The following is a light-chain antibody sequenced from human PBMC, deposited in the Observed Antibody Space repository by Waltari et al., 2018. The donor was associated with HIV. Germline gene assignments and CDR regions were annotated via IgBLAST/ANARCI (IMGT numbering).Light chain of an antibody. J-gene: IGLJ1*01. Sequence: QSVLTQPPSASGTPGQRVTISCSGSRSNIGSNSVYWYQQLPGTAPKLLIYRNNERPSGVPDRFSGSKSGTSASLAISGLRSEDEADYYCAAWDDTLSGPDFGTGTKVTVL. CDR2: RNN. CDR3: AAWDDTLSGPD. CDR1: RSNIGSNS. V-gene: IGLV1-47*01.